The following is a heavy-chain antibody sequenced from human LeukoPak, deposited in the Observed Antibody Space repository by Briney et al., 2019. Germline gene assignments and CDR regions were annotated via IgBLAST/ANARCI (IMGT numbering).Heavy chain of an antibody. D-gene: IGHD3-22*01. J-gene: IGHJ4*02. Sequence: PSETLSLTCTVSGGSISSYYWSWIRQPPGKGLEWIGYIYYSGSTNYNPSLKSRVTISVGTSKNQFSLKLSSVTAADTAVYYCARHEHYYDSSGYYPTLFDYWGQGTLVTVSS. CDR3: ARHEHYYDSSGYYPTLFDY. CDR2: IYYSGST. V-gene: IGHV4-59*08. CDR1: GGSISSYY.